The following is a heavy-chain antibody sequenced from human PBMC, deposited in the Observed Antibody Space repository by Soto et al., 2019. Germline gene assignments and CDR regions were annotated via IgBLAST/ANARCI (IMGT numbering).Heavy chain of an antibody. CDR1: GGTFSSYA. V-gene: IGHV1-69*13. CDR2: IIPIFGTA. J-gene: IGHJ4*02. D-gene: IGHD6-19*01. CDR3: AREGTVAGLVPLDY. Sequence: SVKVSCKASGGTFSSYAISWVRQAPGQGLEWMGGIIPIFGTANYAQKFQGRVTITADESTSTAYMELSSLRSEDTAVYYCAREGTVAGLVPLDYGGQGPLVTGSS.